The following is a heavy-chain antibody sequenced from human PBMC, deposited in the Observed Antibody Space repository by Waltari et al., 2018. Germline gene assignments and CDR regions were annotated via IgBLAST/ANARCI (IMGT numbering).Heavy chain of an antibody. V-gene: IGHV4-34*01. J-gene: IGHJ5*02. CDR3: ARGHITIFEPDSNWFDP. D-gene: IGHD3-3*01. CDR1: GGSFSGYY. Sequence: QVQLQQWGAGLLKPSETLSLTCAVYGGSFSGYYWSWIRQPPGKGLEWIGEINHSGSTNHNPSLKSRVTISVDTSKNQFSLKLSSVTAADTAVYYCARGHITIFEPDSNWFDPWGQGTLVTVSS. CDR2: INHSGST.